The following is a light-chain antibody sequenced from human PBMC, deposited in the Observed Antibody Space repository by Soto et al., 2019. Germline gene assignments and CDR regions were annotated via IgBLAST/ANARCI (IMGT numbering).Light chain of an antibody. J-gene: IGKJ5*01. V-gene: IGKV1-39*01. CDR3: QQSYMDPIT. CDR2: DAS. Sequence: EIQMTQSPSSLSSSVRNRVTITRLASKSISTYLNWYQKKPGKAPNLLIYDASRLQSGVPSRFSGSGGGTDFTLSISSVQPEDFATYFCQQSYMDPITFGQGTRLEIK. CDR1: KSISTY.